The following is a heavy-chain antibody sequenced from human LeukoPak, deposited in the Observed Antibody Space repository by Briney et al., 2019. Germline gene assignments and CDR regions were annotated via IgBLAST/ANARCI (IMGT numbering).Heavy chain of an antibody. V-gene: IGHV3-30-3*01. Sequence: GGSLRLSCAASGFTFSSYAMHWVRQAPGKGLKWVAVISYDGSNKYYADSVKGRFTISRDNSKNTLYLQMNSLRAEDTAVYYCARGGWLQFSYYYYGMDVWGQGTTVTVSS. J-gene: IGHJ6*02. CDR3: ARGGWLQFSYYYYGMDV. CDR1: GFTFSSYA. D-gene: IGHD5-24*01. CDR2: ISYDGSNK.